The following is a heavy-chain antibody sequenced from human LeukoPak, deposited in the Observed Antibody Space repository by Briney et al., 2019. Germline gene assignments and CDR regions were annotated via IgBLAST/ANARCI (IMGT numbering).Heavy chain of an antibody. Sequence: GGSLRLSCAASGFTVSINYMSWVRQAPGKGLEWVSVIYSGGNTYYADSVKGRFTISRDNSKNTLYLQMNSLRAEDTAVYYCARVKVAVAGIGWFDPWGQGSLVTVSS. CDR2: IYSGGNT. J-gene: IGHJ5*02. D-gene: IGHD6-13*01. CDR1: GFTVSINY. CDR3: ARVKVAVAGIGWFDP. V-gene: IGHV3-53*01.